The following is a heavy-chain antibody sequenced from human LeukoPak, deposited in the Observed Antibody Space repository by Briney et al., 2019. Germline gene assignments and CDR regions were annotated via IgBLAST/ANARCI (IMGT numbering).Heavy chain of an antibody. Sequence: PSETLSLTCAVYGGSFSGYYWSWIRQPPGKGLEWIGEINHSGSTNYNPSLKSRVTISVDTPRNQFSLKLSSVTAADTAVYYCAREGYSRTFDYWGQGTLVTVSS. D-gene: IGHD2-15*01. CDR1: GGSFSGYY. CDR2: INHSGST. V-gene: IGHV4-34*01. J-gene: IGHJ4*02. CDR3: AREGYSRTFDY.